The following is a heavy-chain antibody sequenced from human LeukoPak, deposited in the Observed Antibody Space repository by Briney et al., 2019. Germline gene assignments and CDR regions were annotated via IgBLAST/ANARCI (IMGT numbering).Heavy chain of an antibody. CDR1: GFTFSSYW. CDR3: ARDKRLVGATGVGDY. D-gene: IGHD1-26*01. J-gene: IGHJ4*02. Sequence: GGSLRLSCAASGFTFSSYWMSWVRQAPGKGPEWVANIKQDGSEKYYVDSVKGRFTISRDNAKNSLYLQMNSLRAEDTAVYSCARDKRLVGATGVGDYWGQGTLVTVSS. CDR2: IKQDGSEK. V-gene: IGHV3-7*01.